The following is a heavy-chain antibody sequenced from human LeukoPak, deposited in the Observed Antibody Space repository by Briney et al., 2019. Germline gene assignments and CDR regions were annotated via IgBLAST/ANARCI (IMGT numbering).Heavy chain of an antibody. V-gene: IGHV3-21*01. CDR1: GFTFSSYS. CDR3: ARGEFGDYYYFYMDV. D-gene: IGHD2/OR15-2a*01. J-gene: IGHJ6*03. CDR2: ITSSNNYI. Sequence: GGSLRLSCAASGFTFSSYSMNWVRQAPGKGLEWVSSITSSNNYIYYGDSVKGRFTISRDDAKNSLFLRMNSLRAEDTATYYCARGEFGDYYYFYMDVWGKGTTVTVSS.